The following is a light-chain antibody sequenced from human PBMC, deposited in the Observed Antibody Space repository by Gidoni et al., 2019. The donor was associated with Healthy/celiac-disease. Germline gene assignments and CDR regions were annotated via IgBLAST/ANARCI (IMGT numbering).Light chain of an antibody. CDR2: WAS. CDR1: QSVLYSSNNKNY. J-gene: IGKJ4*01. CDR3: QQYYSTLLT. V-gene: IGKV4-1*01. Sequence: ERATTNCKSSQSVLYSSNNKNYLAWYQQKPGQPPKLLIYWASTRESGVPDRFSGSGSGTDFTLTISSLQAEDVAVYYCQQYYSTLLTFGGGTKVEIK.